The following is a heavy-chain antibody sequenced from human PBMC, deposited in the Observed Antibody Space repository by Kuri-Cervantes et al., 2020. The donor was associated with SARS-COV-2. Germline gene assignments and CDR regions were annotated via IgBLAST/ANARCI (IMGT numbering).Heavy chain of an antibody. CDR3: ARDYYGSGTYYSTFFDY. CDR2: IIPILGIA. D-gene: IGHD3-10*01. CDR1: GGTFSSYA. J-gene: IGHJ4*02. Sequence: SVKVSCKASGGTFSSYAISWVRQAPGQGLEWMGGIIPILGIANYAQKFQGRVTMTRDTSTSTVYMELSSLRSEDTAVYYCARDYYGSGTYYSTFFDYWGQGTPVTVSS. V-gene: IGHV1-69*10.